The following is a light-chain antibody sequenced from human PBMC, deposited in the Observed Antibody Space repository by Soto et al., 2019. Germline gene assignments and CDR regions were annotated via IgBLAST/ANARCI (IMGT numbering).Light chain of an antibody. CDR2: SNN. J-gene: IGLJ2*01. CDR1: SSNIGSHT. CDR3: SSYTSGSTVI. V-gene: IGLV1-44*01. Sequence: QSVLTQPPSASGTPGQRITISCSGSSSNIGSHTVNWHQQVPGTAPKLLIYSNNERPSGVPDRFSGSKSGTSASLAISGLQAEDEADYYCSSYTSGSTVIFGGGTKVTVL.